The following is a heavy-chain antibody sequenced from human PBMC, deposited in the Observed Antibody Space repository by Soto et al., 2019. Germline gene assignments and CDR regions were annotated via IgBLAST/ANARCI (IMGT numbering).Heavy chain of an antibody. CDR3: ARQKLWMATINNDAFDI. D-gene: IGHD2-21*01. CDR2: IYPGDSDT. CDR1: GYXFHTYL. J-gene: IGHJ3*02. V-gene: IGHV5-51*01. Sequence: PXGXLEIYLKSSGYXFHTYLLVWVRHVPGRGLECIGFIYPGDSDTSYSPSFQGQVTISADKSTSTVYFQWSSLKDADTAMYYFARQKLWMATINNDAFDIWGQGTMGTVSS.